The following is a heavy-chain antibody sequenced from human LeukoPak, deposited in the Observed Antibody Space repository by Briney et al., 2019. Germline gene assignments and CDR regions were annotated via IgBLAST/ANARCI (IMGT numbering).Heavy chain of an antibody. V-gene: IGHV1-8*01. CDR1: GYTFTSYD. D-gene: IGHD6-13*01. Sequence: ASVKVSCTASGYTFTSYDINWVRQATGQGLEWMGWMNPNSGNTGYAQKFQGRVTMTRNTSISTAYMELSSLRSEDTAVYYCARAALYSSSWYRSPSYFDYWGQGTLVTVSS. J-gene: IGHJ4*02. CDR2: MNPNSGNT. CDR3: ARAALYSSSWYRSPSYFDY.